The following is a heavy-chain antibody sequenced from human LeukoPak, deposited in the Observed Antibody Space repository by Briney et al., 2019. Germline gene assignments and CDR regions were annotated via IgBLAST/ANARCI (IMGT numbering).Heavy chain of an antibody. J-gene: IGHJ4*02. V-gene: IGHV4-34*01. CDR3: ARLEAAYDY. D-gene: IGHD6-13*01. Sequence: SETLSLTCTVSGGSISSYYWSWIRQPPGKGLEWIGEINHSGSTNYNPSLKSRVTISVDTSKNQFSLKLSSVTAADTAVYYCARLEAAYDYWGQGTLVTVSS. CDR1: GGSISSYY. CDR2: INHSGST.